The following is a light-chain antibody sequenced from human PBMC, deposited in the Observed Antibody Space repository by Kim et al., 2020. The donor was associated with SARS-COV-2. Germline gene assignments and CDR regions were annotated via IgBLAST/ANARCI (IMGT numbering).Light chain of an antibody. Sequence: ASVGDRVTMTCRASQGSSNYLAWYQQKPGKVPKLLIYSASTLQSGVPSRFSGSGSGTDFTLTISSLQPEDVASYYCQEYNSAPVTFGQGTRLESK. CDR2: SAS. J-gene: IGKJ5*01. V-gene: IGKV1-27*01. CDR1: QGSSNY. CDR3: QEYNSAPVT.